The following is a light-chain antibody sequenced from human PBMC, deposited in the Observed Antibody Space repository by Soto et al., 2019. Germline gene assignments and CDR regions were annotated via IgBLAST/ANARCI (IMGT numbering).Light chain of an antibody. CDR3: MQRIEFPLT. J-gene: IGKJ4*01. V-gene: IGKV2-40*01. CDR2: TVS. Sequence: DIVMTQTPLSLPVTPGEPASICCRSSQSLLDSDDGNTYLDWYLQKPGQSPQLLIYTVSYRASGVPDRFSGSGSGTDFTLKISRVEAEDVGVYYCMQRIEFPLTFGGGTKVDIK. CDR1: QSLLDSDDGNTY.